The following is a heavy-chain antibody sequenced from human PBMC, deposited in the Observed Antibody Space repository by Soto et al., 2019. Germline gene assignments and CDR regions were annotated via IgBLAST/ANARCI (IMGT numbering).Heavy chain of an antibody. D-gene: IGHD6-19*01. Sequence: GGSLRLSCAASGFTFSSYAMSWVRQAPGKGLEWVSAISGSGGSTYYADSVKGRFTISRDNSKNTLYLQMNSLRAEDTAVYYCAKDKDSSGWYGWYYFDYWGQGTLVTVSS. CDR1: GFTFSSYA. CDR3: AKDKDSSGWYGWYYFDY. J-gene: IGHJ4*02. V-gene: IGHV3-23*01. CDR2: ISGSGGST.